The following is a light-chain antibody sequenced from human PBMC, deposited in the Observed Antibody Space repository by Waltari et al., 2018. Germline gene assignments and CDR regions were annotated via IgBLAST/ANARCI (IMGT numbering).Light chain of an antibody. CDR2: GDT. CDR3: QSADSSGNYVV. J-gene: IGLJ2*01. Sequence: SYELTQPPSVSVSPGQTARITCSGDALPKHDAYWYQHRPGQAPVLVIYGDTEMASGIPELCSGSRSGTIVTLTISGVQAEDEADYYCQSADSSGNYVVFGGGTKLTVL. V-gene: IGLV3-25*03. CDR1: ALPKHD.